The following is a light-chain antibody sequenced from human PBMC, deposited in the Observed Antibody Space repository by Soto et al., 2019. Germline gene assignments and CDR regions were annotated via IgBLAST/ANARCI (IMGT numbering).Light chain of an antibody. CDR2: WAS. V-gene: IGKV4-1*01. CDR1: QSILYSSNNKNY. Sequence: DIVMTQSPDSLAVSLGERATINCNSSQSILYSSNNKNYLAWYQQKAGQPPKLLFYWASSRQSGVPDRFSGSGSETDFTLTISSLQAEDVAIYYCQQHYDAPFAFGQGTKVDIX. CDR3: QQHYDAPFA. J-gene: IGKJ2*01.